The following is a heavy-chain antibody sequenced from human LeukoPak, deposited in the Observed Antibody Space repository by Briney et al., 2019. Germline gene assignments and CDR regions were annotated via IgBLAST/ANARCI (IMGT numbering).Heavy chain of an antibody. D-gene: IGHD2/OR15-2a*01. CDR1: GASISNYF. V-gene: IGHV4-59*01. CDR3: ARGGMTSANIYY. Sequence: SETLSLTCSVSGASISNYFWGWIRQPPGKGLEWIGYMSNSGSTKHNPSLESRVTIPVDTSKSQVFLKLSSVTAADTAVYYCARGGMTSANIYYWGQGTLVTVSS. CDR2: MSNSGST. J-gene: IGHJ4*02.